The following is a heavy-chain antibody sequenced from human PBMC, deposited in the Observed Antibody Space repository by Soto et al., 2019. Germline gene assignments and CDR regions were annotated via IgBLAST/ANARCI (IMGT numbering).Heavy chain of an antibody. CDR1: GGSMSGYY. CDR2: VYTSETT. CDR3: AGNIAAAGRRYYGMDV. J-gene: IGHJ6*02. D-gene: IGHD6-13*01. Sequence: QVQLQESGPGLVKPSETLSLTCTVPGGSMSGYYWSWIRQSAGKGLEWIGRVYTSETTYYNPSLKSRVTMSLDTSKNQFSLNLYSLTAADTAVYYCAGNIAAAGRRYYGMDVWGQGTTVTVSS. V-gene: IGHV4-4*07.